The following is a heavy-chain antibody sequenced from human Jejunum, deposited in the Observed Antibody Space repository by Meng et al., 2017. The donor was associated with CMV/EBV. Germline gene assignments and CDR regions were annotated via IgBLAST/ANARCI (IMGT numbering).Heavy chain of an antibody. V-gene: IGHV3-72*01. CDR2: IRNKANSYTT. CDR3: ARVKKGLVGQTTFES. J-gene: IGHJ4*02. Sequence: FRGHYIDWVRQAPGKGLEWVGRIRNKANSYTTLYAASVQDRFTVSRDDSKNSAYLQMNSLKTEDTAVYYCARVKKGLVGQTTFESWGQGTLVTVSS. CDR1: FRGHY. D-gene: IGHD1-26*01.